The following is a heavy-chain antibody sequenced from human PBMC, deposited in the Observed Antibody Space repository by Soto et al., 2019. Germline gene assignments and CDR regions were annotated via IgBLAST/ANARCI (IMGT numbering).Heavy chain of an antibody. V-gene: IGHV4-4*02. Sequence: SQTMFLTCAVSRVSISSGKWWTWVRQTPQRGLEYIGEIFRDGTANYYPSFERRVAISVDTSKNLFSLKLTSVTAADTAIYFCGRLVYATRLNHIYLDFWGQGALVTVSS. CDR3: GRLVYATRLNHIYLDF. D-gene: IGHD3-9*01. CDR1: RVSISSGKW. CDR2: IFRDGTA. J-gene: IGHJ1*01.